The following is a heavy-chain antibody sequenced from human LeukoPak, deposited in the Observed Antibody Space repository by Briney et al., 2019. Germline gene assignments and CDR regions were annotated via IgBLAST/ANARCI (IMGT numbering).Heavy chain of an antibody. Sequence: PSETLSLTCAVYGGSFSSYYWSWIRQPPGKGLEWIGEINHSGSTNYNPSLKSRVTISVDTSKNQFSLKLSSVTAADTAVYYCARGSNGGTLIYYFDYWGQGTLVTVSS. J-gene: IGHJ4*02. V-gene: IGHV4-34*01. CDR3: ARGSNGGTLIYYFDY. CDR2: INHSGST. D-gene: IGHD2-15*01. CDR1: GGSFSSYY.